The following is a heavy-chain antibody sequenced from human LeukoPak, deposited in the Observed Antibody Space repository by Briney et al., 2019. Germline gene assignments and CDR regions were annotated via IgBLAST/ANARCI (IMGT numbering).Heavy chain of an antibody. Sequence: GGSLRLSCAASGFPFNIYWRHWVRQVPGKGLEWVSHISVDGTRTTYADSVKGRFTIFRDNAKNMLYLEMNSLRSADTGVYYCARHWLEAATTYSYWFDTWGPGTLVTVSS. CDR3: ARHWLEAATTYSYWFDT. CDR1: GFPFNIYW. D-gene: IGHD1/OR15-1a*01. V-gene: IGHV3-74*03. J-gene: IGHJ5*02. CDR2: ISVDGTRT.